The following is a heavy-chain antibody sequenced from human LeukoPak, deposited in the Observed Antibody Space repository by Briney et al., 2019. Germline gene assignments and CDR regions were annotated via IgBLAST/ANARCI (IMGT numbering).Heavy chain of an antibody. D-gene: IGHD3-22*01. Sequence: SETLSLTCTVSGGSISSGGYYWSWIRQHPGKGLEWIGYIYYSGSTYYNPPLKSRVTISVDTSKNQFSLKLSSVTAADTAVYYCARVRSSGLTSLWGQGTLVTVSS. CDR2: IYYSGST. CDR1: GGSISSGGYY. V-gene: IGHV4-31*03. CDR3: ARVRSSGLTSL. J-gene: IGHJ4*02.